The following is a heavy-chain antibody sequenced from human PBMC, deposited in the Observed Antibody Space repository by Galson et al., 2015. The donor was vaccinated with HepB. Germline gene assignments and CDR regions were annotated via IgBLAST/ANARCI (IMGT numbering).Heavy chain of an antibody. CDR1: GFTFSSYW. J-gene: IGHJ4*02. D-gene: IGHD3-22*01. V-gene: IGHV3-7*03. CDR3: ASCRYYDSIDY. CDR2: IKQDGSEK. Sequence: SLRLSCAASGFTFSSYWMSWVRQAPGKGLEWVANIKQDGSEKYYVDSVKGRFTISRDNAKNSLYLQMNSLRAEDTAVYYCASCRYYDSIDYWGQGTLVTVSS.